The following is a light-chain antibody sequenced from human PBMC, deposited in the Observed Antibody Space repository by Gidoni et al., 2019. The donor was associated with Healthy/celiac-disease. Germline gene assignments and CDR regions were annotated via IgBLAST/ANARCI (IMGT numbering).Light chain of an antibody. V-gene: IGLV2-8*01. CDR2: EVS. J-gene: IGLJ2*01. CDR1: SSDIGGYNY. CDR3: SSYAGSNSRV. Sequence: QSALPQPPSASGSAGQSATIACTGTSSDIGGYNYVSWYQPHPGKAPKLMIYEVSTLPSGVPDRVSGSKSGNTASLTVSGLQAEDEADYYCSSYAGSNSRVFGGGTKLTVL.